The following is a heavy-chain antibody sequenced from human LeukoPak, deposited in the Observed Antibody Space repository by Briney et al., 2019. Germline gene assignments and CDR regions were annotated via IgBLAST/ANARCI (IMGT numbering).Heavy chain of an antibody. Sequence: KPGGSLRLSCAASGFTFSSYAMSWVRQAPGKGLEWVSAISGSGGSTYYADSVKGRFTISRDNSKNTLYLQMNSLRAEDTAVYYCASSPQNCDDSSGYYFDYWGQGTLVTVSS. CDR2: ISGSGGST. D-gene: IGHD3-22*01. J-gene: IGHJ4*02. V-gene: IGHV3-23*01. CDR1: GFTFSSYA. CDR3: ASSPQNCDDSSGYYFDY.